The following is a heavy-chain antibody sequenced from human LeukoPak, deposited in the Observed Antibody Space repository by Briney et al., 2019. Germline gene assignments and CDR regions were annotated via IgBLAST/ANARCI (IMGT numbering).Heavy chain of an antibody. CDR2: MNPNSGTT. D-gene: IGHD2-2*01. CDR1: GYTFTSYD. V-gene: IGHV1-8*03. J-gene: IGHJ5*02. Sequence: ASVKVSCKASGYTFTSYDINWVRQAPGQGLEWMGWMNPNSGTTAYAQKFQGRVTFTRNTSISTAYMELSSLRSEDTAVYYCARAYCSSTSCYLRFDPWGQGTLVTVSS. CDR3: ARAYCSSTSCYLRFDP.